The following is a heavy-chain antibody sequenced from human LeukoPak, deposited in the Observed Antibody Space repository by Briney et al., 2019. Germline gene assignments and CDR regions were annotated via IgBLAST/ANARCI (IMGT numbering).Heavy chain of an antibody. CDR3: ARGLTHYDTEGPNRVWYFDL. D-gene: IGHD3-22*01. CDR1: GGTFSSYA. V-gene: IGHV1-69*05. Sequence: SVKVSCKASGGTFSSYAISWVRQAPGQGLEWMGGIIPIFGTANYAQKFQGRVTITTDESTSTAYMELSSLRSEDTAVYYCARGLTHYDTEGPNRVWYFDLWGRGTLVTVSS. CDR2: IIPIFGTA. J-gene: IGHJ2*01.